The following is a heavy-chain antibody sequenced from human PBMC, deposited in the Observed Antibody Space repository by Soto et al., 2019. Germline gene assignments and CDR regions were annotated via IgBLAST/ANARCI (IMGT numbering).Heavy chain of an antibody. V-gene: IGHV4-34*01. D-gene: IGHD2-2*03. Sequence: SETLSLTCAVYGGSFSGYYWTWIRQPPGTGLEWIGEINHSGSTNYNPSLKSRVTISVDTSKNQFSLKLSSVTAADTAVYYCSRLNGYCVSTSCHGYYGMDVWGQGTTVTVSS. CDR1: GGSFSGYY. CDR3: SRLNGYCVSTSCHGYYGMDV. CDR2: INHSGST. J-gene: IGHJ6*02.